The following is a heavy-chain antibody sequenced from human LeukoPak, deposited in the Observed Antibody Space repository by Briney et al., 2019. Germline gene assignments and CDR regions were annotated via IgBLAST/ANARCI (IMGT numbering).Heavy chain of an antibody. Sequence: SETLSLTCTVSGGSISSYYWTWIRQPAGKGLEWIGRFYSTGSTNYNPSLKSRVSISVDTSKNQFSLKLSSVTAADTAVYYCARLGPGEFDYWGQGILVTVSS. V-gene: IGHV4-4*07. J-gene: IGHJ4*02. CDR1: GGSISSYY. CDR3: ARLGPGEFDY. D-gene: IGHD3-16*01. CDR2: FYSTGST.